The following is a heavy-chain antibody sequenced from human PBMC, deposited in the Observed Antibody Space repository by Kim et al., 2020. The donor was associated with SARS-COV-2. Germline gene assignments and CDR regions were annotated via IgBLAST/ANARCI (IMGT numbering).Heavy chain of an antibody. J-gene: IGHJ4*02. CDR3: ARGVGAVGDY. D-gene: IGHD1-26*01. Sequence: GLTSYAQTFPGRVTMTWDTSIRTAYMELSSLRSEDTAVYYCARGVGAVGDYWGQGTLVTVSS. V-gene: IGHV1-8*01. CDR2: GLT.